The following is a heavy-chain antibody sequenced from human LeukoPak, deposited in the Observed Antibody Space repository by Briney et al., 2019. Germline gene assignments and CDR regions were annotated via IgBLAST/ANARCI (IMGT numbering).Heavy chain of an antibody. D-gene: IGHD3-22*01. Sequence: PGGSLRLSCAASGFTFSSYAMSWVRQAPGKGLEWVSSISSSSSYIYYADSVKGRFTISRDNAKNSLYLQMNSLRAEDTAVYYCARDSGYMRFDYWGQGTLVTVSS. J-gene: IGHJ4*02. CDR2: ISSSSSYI. CDR1: GFTFSSYA. CDR3: ARDSGYMRFDY. V-gene: IGHV3-21*01.